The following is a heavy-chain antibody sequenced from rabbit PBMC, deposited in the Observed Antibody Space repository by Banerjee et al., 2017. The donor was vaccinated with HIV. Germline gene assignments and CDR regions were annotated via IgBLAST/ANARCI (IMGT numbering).Heavy chain of an antibody. J-gene: IGHJ4*01. D-gene: IGHD2-1*01. V-gene: IGHV1S40*01. CDR3: AREVYVGVADYDDYYYFNL. CDR1: GLDFNSNYC. Sequence: QSLEESGGDLVQPGASLTLTCTASGLDFNSNYCICWVRQAPGKGLEWIGCIYTGSGATHYASWAKGRFTVSKTSSTTVTLRMTSLTAADTATYFCAREVYVGVADYDDYYYFNLWGQGTLVTVS. CDR2: IYTGSGAT.